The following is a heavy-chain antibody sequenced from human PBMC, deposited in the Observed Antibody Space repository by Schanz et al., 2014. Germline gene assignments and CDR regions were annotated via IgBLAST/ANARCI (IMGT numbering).Heavy chain of an antibody. Sequence: VQLVESGGGLVQPGGSLRLSCATSGFTFSRFGMHWVRQAPGKGPEWVALVWSDGNTKYYVDSVKGRFTISRDNSMNTLHLQMDGLRVEDTAVFYCARGGAELYYFDDWGQGSLVTVSS. J-gene: IGHJ4*02. CDR1: GFTFSRFG. CDR3: ARGGAELYYFDD. CDR2: VWSDGNTK. D-gene: IGHD1-1*01. V-gene: IGHV3-33*01.